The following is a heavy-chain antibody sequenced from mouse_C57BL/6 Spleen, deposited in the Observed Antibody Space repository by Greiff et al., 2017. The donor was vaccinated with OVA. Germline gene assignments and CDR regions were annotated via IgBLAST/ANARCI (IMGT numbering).Heavy chain of an antibody. CDR1: GYTFTDYN. CDR3: ARRPYYYGSSYFDY. CDR2: INPNNGGT. J-gene: IGHJ2*01. D-gene: IGHD1-1*01. V-gene: IGHV1-18*01. Sequence: VQLKESGPELVKPGASVKIPCKASGYTFTDYNMDWVKQSHGKSLEWIGDINPNNGGTIYNQKFKGKATLTVDKSSSTAYMELRSLTSEDTAVYYCARRPYYYGSSYFDYWGQGTTLTVSS.